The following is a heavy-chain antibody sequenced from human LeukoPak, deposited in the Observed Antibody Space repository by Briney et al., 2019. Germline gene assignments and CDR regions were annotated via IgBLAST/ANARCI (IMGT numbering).Heavy chain of an antibody. V-gene: IGHV3-21*01. J-gene: IGHJ3*02. CDR2: ISSSSSYI. Sequence: PGGSLRLSCAASGFTFSSYSMTWVRQAPGKGLEWVSSISSSSSYIYYADSVKGRFTISRDNAKNSLYLQMNSLRAEDTAVYYCARDWGGYGSDAFDIWGQGTMVTVSS. CDR1: GFTFSSYS. D-gene: IGHD5-12*01. CDR3: ARDWGGYGSDAFDI.